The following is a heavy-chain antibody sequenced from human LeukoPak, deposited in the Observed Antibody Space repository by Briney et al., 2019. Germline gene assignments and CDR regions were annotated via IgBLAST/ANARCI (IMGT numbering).Heavy chain of an antibody. CDR3: ARDRSYYYGSGSYYQPINYYYYGMDV. CDR2: IYYSGST. CDR1: GGSISSYY. V-gene: IGHV4-59*12. D-gene: IGHD3-10*01. J-gene: IGHJ6*02. Sequence: SSETLSLTCTVSGGSISSYYWSWIRQPPGEGLEWIGYIYYSGSTNYNPSLKSRVTISVDTSKNQFSLKLSSVTAADTAVYYCARDRSYYYGSGSYYQPINYYYYGMDVWGQGTTVTVSS.